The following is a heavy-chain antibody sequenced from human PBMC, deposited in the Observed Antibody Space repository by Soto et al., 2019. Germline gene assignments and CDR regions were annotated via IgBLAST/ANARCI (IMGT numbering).Heavy chain of an antibody. V-gene: IGHV4-30-4*01. CDR1: GGSISSGDYY. J-gene: IGHJ4*02. D-gene: IGHD4-17*01. CDR2: VYSSGTT. CDR3: ARAVYGDLDY. Sequence: LSLTCSVTGGSISSGDYYWTWIRQPPGKGLEFIGYVYSSGTTYYGPTLESRLSMSQDTSKNQFSLTLRSVTAADTAVYFCARAVYGDLDYWGQGIQVTVSS.